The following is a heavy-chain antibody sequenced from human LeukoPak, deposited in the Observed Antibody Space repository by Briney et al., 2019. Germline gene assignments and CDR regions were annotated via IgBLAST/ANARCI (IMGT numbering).Heavy chain of an antibody. D-gene: IGHD3-22*01. V-gene: IGHV3-30-3*01. CDR3: ARDHDSSGYYYVLPSWCDY. CDR2: ISYDGSNK. CDR1: GFTFSSYA. J-gene: IGHJ4*02. Sequence: GRSLRLSCAASGFTFSSYAMHWVRQAPGKGLEWVAVISYDGSNKYYADSVKGRFTISRDNSKNTLYLQMNSLRAEDTAVYYRARDHDSSGYYYVLPSWCDYWGQGTLVTVSS.